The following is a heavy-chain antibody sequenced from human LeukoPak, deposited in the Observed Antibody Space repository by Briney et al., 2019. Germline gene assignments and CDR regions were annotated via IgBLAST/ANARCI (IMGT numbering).Heavy chain of an antibody. V-gene: IGHV3-30-3*01. Sequence: GGSLRLSCEASTNSFFDHAMNWVRQAPGKGLEWVAVISYDGSDVYYADSVKGRFTISRDNSKNTLYLQMNSLRAEDTAVYYCAKDPIYSSSWYYFDYWGQGTLVTVSS. CDR3: AKDPIYSSSWYYFDY. J-gene: IGHJ4*02. CDR1: TNSFFDHA. D-gene: IGHD6-13*01. CDR2: ISYDGSDV.